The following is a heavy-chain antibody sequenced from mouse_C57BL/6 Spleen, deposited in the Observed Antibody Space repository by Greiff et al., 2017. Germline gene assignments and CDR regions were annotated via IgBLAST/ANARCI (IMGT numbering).Heavy chain of an antibody. Sequence: EVQLVESGGGLVKPGGSLKLSCAASGFTFSSYAMSWVRQTPEKRLEWVATISDGGSYTYYPDNVKGRFTISRDNAKNNLYLQMSHLKSEDTAMYYCAREDYSSFAYWGQGTLVTVSA. D-gene: IGHD1-1*02. V-gene: IGHV5-4*01. CDR2: ISDGGSYT. J-gene: IGHJ3*01. CDR1: GFTFSSYA. CDR3: AREDYSSFAY.